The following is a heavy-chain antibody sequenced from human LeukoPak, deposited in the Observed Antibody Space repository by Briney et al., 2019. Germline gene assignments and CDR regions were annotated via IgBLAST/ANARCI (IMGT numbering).Heavy chain of an antibody. Sequence: SGGSLRLSCAASGFTVSSNYMSWVRQAPGKGPEWVSVIYSGGSTYYADSVKGRFTISRDNSKNTLYLQMNSLRAEDTAVYYCARGQGYYDSSGYYEDYWGQGTLVTVSS. J-gene: IGHJ4*02. CDR1: GFTVSSNY. CDR3: ARGQGYYDSSGYYEDY. V-gene: IGHV3-53*01. D-gene: IGHD3-22*01. CDR2: IYSGGST.